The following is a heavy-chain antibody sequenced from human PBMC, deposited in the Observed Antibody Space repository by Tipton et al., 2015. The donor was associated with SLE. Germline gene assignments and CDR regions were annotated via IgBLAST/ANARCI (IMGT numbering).Heavy chain of an antibody. D-gene: IGHD6-13*01. J-gene: IGHJ4*02. CDR1: GASTISGAYY. Sequence: TLSLTCSVSGASTISGAYYWGWIRQHPGKGLEWIGFIYYTGSTYYNPSLQSRVSISVDTSENQFSLHLSSVTAADTAVYFCARSHYSSNWFGTFDYWGQGALVTISS. CDR2: IYYTGST. CDR3: ARSHYSSNWFGTFDY. V-gene: IGHV4-31*03.